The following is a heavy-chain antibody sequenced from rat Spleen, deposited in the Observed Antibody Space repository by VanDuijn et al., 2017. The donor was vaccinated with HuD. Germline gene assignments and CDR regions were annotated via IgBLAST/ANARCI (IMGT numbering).Heavy chain of an antibody. J-gene: IGHJ2*01. CDR3: ARRHYGYTDYFDY. D-gene: IGHD1-9*01. CDR2: ISYDGGST. V-gene: IGHV5-20*01. CDR1: GFTFSDYY. Sequence: EVQLAESGGGLVQPGRSLKLSCAASGFTFSDYYMAWVRQAPTKGLEWVASISYDGGSTYHRDSVKGRFTISRDNGKSSLYLQMDSLRSEDTATYYCARRHYGYTDYFDYWGQGVMVTVSS.